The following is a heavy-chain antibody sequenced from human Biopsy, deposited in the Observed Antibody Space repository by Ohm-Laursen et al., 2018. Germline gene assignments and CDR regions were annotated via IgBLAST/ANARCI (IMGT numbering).Heavy chain of an antibody. CDR3: ARRIPLYGMDV. CDR2: IHYTGSPI. CDR1: GFTFTSYE. D-gene: IGHD2-2*02. J-gene: IGHJ6*02. Sequence: SRRLSCAASGFTFTSYEMNWVRQASGKGLEWVANIHYTGSPIYYADSVRGRFTISRDNGEYSLFLQMNSLRVDDTSVYYCARRIPLYGMDVWGQGTTVTVSS. V-gene: IGHV3-48*03.